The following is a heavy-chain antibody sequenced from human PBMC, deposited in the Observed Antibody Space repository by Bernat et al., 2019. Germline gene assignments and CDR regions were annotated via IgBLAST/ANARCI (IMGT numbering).Heavy chain of an antibody. J-gene: IGHJ6*02. D-gene: IGHD1-26*01. CDR1: GFTFDDYG. CDR2: INWNGGST. Sequence: EVQLVESGGGVVRPGGSLRLSCAASGFTFDDYGMSWVRQAPGKGLEWVSGINWNGGSTGYADSVKGRFTISRDNAKNSLYLQMNSLRAEDTALYYCARSGSHFRFGVYYYYGMDVWGQGTTVTVSS. CDR3: ARSGSHFRFGVYYYYGMDV. V-gene: IGHV3-20*04.